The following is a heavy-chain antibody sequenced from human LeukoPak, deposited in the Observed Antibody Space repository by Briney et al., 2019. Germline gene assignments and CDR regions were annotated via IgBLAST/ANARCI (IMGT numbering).Heavy chain of an antibody. V-gene: IGHV3-53*01. CDR1: GFTFSSDS. D-gene: IGHD4-23*01. CDR2: IYMGGAT. Sequence: GGSLRLSCAASGFTFSSDSMHWVRQAPGKGLEWVSVIYMGGATYYADSVKGRFTISRDNSKNTLYLQMNSLRAEDTAVYYCVRVSDYGGIFDIWGQGTMVTVSS. CDR3: VRVSDYGGIFDI. J-gene: IGHJ3*02.